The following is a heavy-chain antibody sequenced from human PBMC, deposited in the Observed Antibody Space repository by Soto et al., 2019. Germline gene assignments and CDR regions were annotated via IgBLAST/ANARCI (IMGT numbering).Heavy chain of an antibody. CDR2: IVGSDNTT. D-gene: IGHD3-3*01. J-gene: IGHJ6*02. CDR1: GFTFRNYA. V-gene: IGHV3-23*01. Sequence: EVQLLESGGGLVQPGGSLRLSCAASGFTFRNYAITWVRQAPGKGLEWVSSIVGSDNTTHYADSVKGRFTISRDISNNTLFLQMNSLRTGDTAVYYWAKDRGDVWSGSPLGYGLDVCGQGTTVAVSS. CDR3: AKDRGDVWSGSPLGYGLDV.